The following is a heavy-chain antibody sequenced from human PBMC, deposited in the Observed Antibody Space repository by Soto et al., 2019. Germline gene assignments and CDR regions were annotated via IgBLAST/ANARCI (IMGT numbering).Heavy chain of an antibody. CDR1: GYTFTSYG. CDR3: ARDQSSGQIDYYYGMDV. V-gene: IGHV1-18*01. CDR2: ISAYNGNT. J-gene: IGHJ6*02. Sequence: GASVKVSCKASGYTFTSYGISWVRQAPGQGLEWMGWISAYNGNTNYAQKLQGRVTMTTDTSTSTAYMELRSLRSDDTAAYYCARDQSSGQIDYYYGMDVWGQGTTVTVSS. D-gene: IGHD3-22*01.